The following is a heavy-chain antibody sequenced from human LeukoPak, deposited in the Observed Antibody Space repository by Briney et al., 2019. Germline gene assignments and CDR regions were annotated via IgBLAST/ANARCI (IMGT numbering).Heavy chain of an antibody. V-gene: IGHV3-30-3*01. D-gene: IGHD6-13*01. CDR3: ARDAAAAILLLKNYFDY. Sequence: QSGGSLRLSCAASGFTFSSYAMHWIRQAPGKGLEWVAVISYDGSNKYYADSVKGRFTISRDNSKNTLYLQMNSLRAEDTAVYYCARDAAAAILLLKNYFDYWGQGTLVTVSS. J-gene: IGHJ4*02. CDR1: GFTFSSYA. CDR2: ISYDGSNK.